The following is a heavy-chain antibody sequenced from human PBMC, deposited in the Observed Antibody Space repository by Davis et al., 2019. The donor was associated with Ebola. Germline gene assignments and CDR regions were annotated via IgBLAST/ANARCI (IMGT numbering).Heavy chain of an antibody. J-gene: IGHJ6*02. CDR1: GFTFSSYA. V-gene: IGHV3-23*01. CDR2: ISGSGGST. Sequence: PGGSLRLSCAASGFTFSSYAMSWVRQAPGKGLEWVSAISGSGGSTYYADSVKGRFTISRDNSKNTLYLQMNSLRAEDTAVYYCARESIVVVPAAMGSGYYYYGMDVWGQGTTVTVSS. D-gene: IGHD2-2*01. CDR3: ARESIVVVPAAMGSGYYYYGMDV.